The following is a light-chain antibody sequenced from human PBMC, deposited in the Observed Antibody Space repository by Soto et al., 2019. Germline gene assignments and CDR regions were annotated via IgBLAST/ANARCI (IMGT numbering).Light chain of an antibody. CDR3: SSYAGSNNPVI. CDR1: SSDVGGYNY. Sequence: QSALTQPPSASGSPGQSVTISCTGTSSDVGGYNYVSWYQQHPGKAPKFMIYEVSKRPSGVPDRFSGSKSGNTASLTVSGLQAVDEADYYCSSYAGSNNPVIFGGGTKLTVL. V-gene: IGLV2-8*01. J-gene: IGLJ2*01. CDR2: EVS.